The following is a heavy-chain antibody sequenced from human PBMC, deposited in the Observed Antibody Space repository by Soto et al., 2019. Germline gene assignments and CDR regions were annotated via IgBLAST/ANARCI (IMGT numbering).Heavy chain of an antibody. Sequence: LRLSCAASGFTFSSYIMNWVRQAPVKGLEWVSYISSSSSTIYYADSVKGRFTISRDNAKNSLYLQMNSLRDEDTAVYYCARNYYDSSGPYFDYWGQGTLVTVSS. CDR2: ISSSSSTI. CDR1: GFTFSSYI. CDR3: ARNYYDSSGPYFDY. J-gene: IGHJ4*02. D-gene: IGHD3-22*01. V-gene: IGHV3-48*02.